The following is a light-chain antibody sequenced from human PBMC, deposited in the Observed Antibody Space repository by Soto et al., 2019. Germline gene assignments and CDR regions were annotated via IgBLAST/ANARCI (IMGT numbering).Light chain of an antibody. CDR1: QSVSSSF. J-gene: IGKJ4*01. Sequence: EIVLTQSPDTLSLSPGERATLSCRASQSVSSSFLAWYQQKPGQAPRLLIYGASSRATGIPDRFSGSGSGTVFTLTISRLEPEDVAVYYCQQYGSSPLTFGGGTKVEIK. CDR3: QQYGSSPLT. CDR2: GAS. V-gene: IGKV3-20*01.